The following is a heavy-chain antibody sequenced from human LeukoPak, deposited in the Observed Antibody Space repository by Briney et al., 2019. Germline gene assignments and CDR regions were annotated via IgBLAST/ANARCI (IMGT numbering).Heavy chain of an antibody. CDR2: ISWNSGSI. CDR3: AKAAKKGGYYYYYGMDV. V-gene: IGHV3-9*01. D-gene: IGHD5-18*01. J-gene: IGHJ6*02. Sequence: PGRSLRLSCAASGFTFDDYAMHWVRQAPGKGLEWVSGISWNSGSIGYADSVKGRFTISRDNAKNSLYLQMNSLRAEDTALYYCAKAAKKGGYYYYYGMDVWGQGTTVTVSS. CDR1: GFTFDDYA.